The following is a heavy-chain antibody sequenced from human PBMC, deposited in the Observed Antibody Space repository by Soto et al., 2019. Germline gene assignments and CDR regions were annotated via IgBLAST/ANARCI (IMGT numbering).Heavy chain of an antibody. V-gene: IGHV3-23*01. CDR1: GFTFSRYA. CDR2: ISGSGGST. D-gene: IGHD4-17*01. Sequence: EVQLLESGGGLVQPGGSLRLSCAASGFTFSRYAMSWVRQAPGKGLEWVSAISGSGGSTYYADSVKGRFTISRDNSKNTLYLQMNSLRAEDTAVYYCAREYGDPYYFDYWGQGTLVTVSS. J-gene: IGHJ4*02. CDR3: AREYGDPYYFDY.